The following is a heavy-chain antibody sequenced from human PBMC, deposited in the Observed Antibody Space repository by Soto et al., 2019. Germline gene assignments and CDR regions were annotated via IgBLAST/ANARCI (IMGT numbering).Heavy chain of an antibody. CDR1: GFTFSSYA. J-gene: IGHJ5*01. CDR3: AKDSRRFDS. V-gene: IGHV3-23*01. Sequence: GGSLRLSCAASGFTFSSYAMSWVRQAPGKGLEWVSVISGSGVYTYYADPVKGRFTISRDNSKNTLYLQMNSLRAEDTAVYYCAKDSRRFDSWGQGTLVTVSS. CDR2: ISGSGVYT.